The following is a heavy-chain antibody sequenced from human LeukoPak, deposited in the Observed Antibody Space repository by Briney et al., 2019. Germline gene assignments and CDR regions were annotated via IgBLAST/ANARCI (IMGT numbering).Heavy chain of an antibody. Sequence: GASVKVSRKASGYTFTGYYMHWVRQAPGQGLEWMGWINPNSGGTNYAQKFQGRVTMTRDTSISTAYMELSRLRSDDTAVYYCARVGSGYSSGPFDYWGQGTLVTVSS. D-gene: IGHD6-19*01. CDR1: GYTFTGYY. J-gene: IGHJ4*02. CDR2: INPNSGGT. V-gene: IGHV1-2*02. CDR3: ARVGSGYSSGPFDY.